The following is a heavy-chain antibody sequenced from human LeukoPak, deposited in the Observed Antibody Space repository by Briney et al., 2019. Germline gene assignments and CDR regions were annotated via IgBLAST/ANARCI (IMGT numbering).Heavy chain of an antibody. J-gene: IGHJ4*02. D-gene: IGHD6-13*01. Sequence: PSETLSLTCTVSGGSISNYYWNWIRQPPGKGLEWIGYIYYTGSTNYNPSLKSRVTMSVDTSKNQFSLNLKSVTPEDTAVYYCARNLIPEQLVLNFWGQGTLVTVSS. CDR3: ARNLIPEQLVLNF. CDR1: GGSISNYY. CDR2: IYYTGST. V-gene: IGHV4-59*01.